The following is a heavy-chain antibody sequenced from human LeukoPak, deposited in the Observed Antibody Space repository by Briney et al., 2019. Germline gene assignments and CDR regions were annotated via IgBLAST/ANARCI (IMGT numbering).Heavy chain of an antibody. Sequence: ASVKVSCKASGYTFTSYGISWVRQAPGQGLEGRGWISAYNGNTNYAQKLQGRVTMTTDTSTSTAYMELRSLRSDDTAVYYCARGHITMVRGVIAHFDYWGQGTLVTVSS. CDR2: ISAYNGNT. CDR1: GYTFTSYG. D-gene: IGHD3-10*01. J-gene: IGHJ4*02. CDR3: ARGHITMVRGVIAHFDY. V-gene: IGHV1-18*01.